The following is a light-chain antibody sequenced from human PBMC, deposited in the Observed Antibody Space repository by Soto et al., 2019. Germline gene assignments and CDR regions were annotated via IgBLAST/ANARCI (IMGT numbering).Light chain of an antibody. V-gene: IGKV3D-15*01. CDR2: DAS. Sequence: EIVMTQSPATLSVSPGERATLSCRASQSVSSYLAWYQQKPGQAPRLLIYDASNRATGIPARFSGSGSGTDFTLTVSSLQPEDFATYYCQQCYSSPLTFGGGTKVDIK. J-gene: IGKJ4*01. CDR1: QSVSSY. CDR3: QQCYSSPLT.